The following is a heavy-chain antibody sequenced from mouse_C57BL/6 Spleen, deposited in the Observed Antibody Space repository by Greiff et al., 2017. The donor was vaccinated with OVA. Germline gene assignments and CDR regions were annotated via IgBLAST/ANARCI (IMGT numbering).Heavy chain of an antibody. J-gene: IGHJ1*03. D-gene: IGHD1-1*01. V-gene: IGHV1-64*01. CDR1: GYTFTSYW. CDR3: ARARYGSSYEYFDV. Sequence: QVQLQQPGAELVKPGASVKLSCTASGYTFTSYWMHWVKQRPGQGLEWIGMIHPNSGSTNYNEKFKSKATLTVDKSSSTAYMQLSSLTSEDSAVYYGARARYGSSYEYFDVWGTGTTVTVSS. CDR2: IHPNSGST.